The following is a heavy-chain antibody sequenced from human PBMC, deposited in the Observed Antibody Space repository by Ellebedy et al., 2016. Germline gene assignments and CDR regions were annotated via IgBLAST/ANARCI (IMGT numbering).Heavy chain of an antibody. Sequence: SETLSLXCTVSGGSISSSSYYWGWIRQPPGKGLEWIGSIYYSGSTYYNPSLKSRVTISVDTSKNQFSLKLSSVTAADTAVYYCARGVPGDDILTGYYDYWGQGTLVTVSS. CDR3: ARGVPGDDILTGYYDY. CDR2: IYYSGST. CDR1: GGSISSSSYY. D-gene: IGHD3-9*01. J-gene: IGHJ4*02. V-gene: IGHV4-39*07.